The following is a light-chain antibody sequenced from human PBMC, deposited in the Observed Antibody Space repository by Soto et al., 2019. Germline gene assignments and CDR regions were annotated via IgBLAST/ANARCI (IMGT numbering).Light chain of an antibody. CDR1: QRINNY. CDR3: QQSYSVPFT. Sequence: DIQVTHSPSSLSASVGDRVTITCRASQRINNYLNWYQQKPGKAPKLLMYVASSLQSGVPSRFSGSGSGTTFTLTISSLQPEDFATYYCQQSYSVPFTFGPGTKVDFK. CDR2: VAS. V-gene: IGKV1-39*01. J-gene: IGKJ3*01.